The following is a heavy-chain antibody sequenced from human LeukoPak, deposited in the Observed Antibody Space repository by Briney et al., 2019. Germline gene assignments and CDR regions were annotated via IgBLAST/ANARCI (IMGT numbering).Heavy chain of an antibody. V-gene: IGHV1-18*01. Sequence: ASVKVSCKASGYTFTNYGISWVRQAPGQGLEWMGWISVYNGNTKYPQKLQDRVTMTTDTSTSTAYMELRSLRSDDTAVCYCARDLARVAVAGTLDYWGQGTLVTVSS. CDR2: ISVYNGNT. J-gene: IGHJ4*02. CDR1: GYTFTNYG. CDR3: ARDLARVAVAGTLDY. D-gene: IGHD6-19*01.